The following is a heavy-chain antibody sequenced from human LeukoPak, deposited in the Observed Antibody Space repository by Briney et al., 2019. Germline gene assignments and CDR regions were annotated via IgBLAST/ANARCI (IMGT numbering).Heavy chain of an antibody. D-gene: IGHD1-26*01. CDR2: ISGGGDST. Sequence: PGGSLRLSCAASGFIFSNYGMNWVRQAPGKGLEWVSAISGGGDSTYYADSVKGRFTISRDNSKNTLYLQMNCLRAEDTAIYYCAKDRARGGATDFDYWGQGTLVTVSS. CDR1: GFIFSNYG. V-gene: IGHV3-23*01. CDR3: AKDRARGGATDFDY. J-gene: IGHJ4*02.